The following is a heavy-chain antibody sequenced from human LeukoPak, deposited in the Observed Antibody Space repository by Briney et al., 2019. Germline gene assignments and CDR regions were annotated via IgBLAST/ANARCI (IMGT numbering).Heavy chain of an antibody. CDR3: ARGGSNWNYQYYFDY. D-gene: IGHD1-7*01. CDR1: GYTFTNSD. V-gene: IGHV1-18*01. J-gene: IGHJ4*02. CDR2: ISAYSGTT. Sequence: ASVKVSCKASGYTFTNSDINWVRQAPGQGLEWMGWISAYSGTTNYAQKFQGRVTMTTDTSTSTAYMELRGLRSDDTAVYYCARGGSNWNYQYYFDYWGQGTLVTVSS.